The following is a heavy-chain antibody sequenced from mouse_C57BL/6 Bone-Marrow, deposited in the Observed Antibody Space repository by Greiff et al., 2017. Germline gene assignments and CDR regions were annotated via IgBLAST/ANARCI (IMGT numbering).Heavy chain of an antibody. J-gene: IGHJ4*01. CDR3: ARDYYGSSYDAMDY. CDR2: ISPYNGGT. CDR1: GYTFTDYY. Sequence: EVQLQQSGPVLVTPGASLNMSCKASGYTFTDYYMNWVKQSHGKSLEWIGVISPYNGGTSYNQQFTGKDTLTVDKSSRTAYMELNSLKSEDSAVYYWARDYYGSSYDAMDYWGQGTSVTVSS. V-gene: IGHV1-19*01. D-gene: IGHD1-1*01.